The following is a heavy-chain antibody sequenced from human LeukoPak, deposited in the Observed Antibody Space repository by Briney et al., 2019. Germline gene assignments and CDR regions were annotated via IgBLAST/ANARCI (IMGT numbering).Heavy chain of an antibody. Sequence: PGGSLRLPCAASGFIFKNFGMYWVRQAPGKGLGWVAFIRYDGSRTYYTDSVKGRFTISRDNSNNTLYLQMNSLRPEDTAVYFCAKDRSWGMNSAEYWGQGTLVTVSS. D-gene: IGHD7-27*01. CDR1: GFIFKNFG. J-gene: IGHJ4*02. CDR3: AKDRSWGMNSAEY. V-gene: IGHV3-30*02. CDR2: IRYDGSRT.